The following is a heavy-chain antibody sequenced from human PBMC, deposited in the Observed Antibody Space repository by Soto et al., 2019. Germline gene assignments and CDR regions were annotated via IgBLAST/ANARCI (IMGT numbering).Heavy chain of an antibody. J-gene: IGHJ5*02. CDR2: IYYSGST. V-gene: IGHV4-59*01. D-gene: IGHD3-10*01. CDR1: GGSISSYY. Sequence: SETLSLTCTVSGGSISSYYWSWIRQPPGKGLEWIGYIYYSGSTNYNPSLKSRVTISVDTSKNQFSLKLSSVTAADTAMYYCARVRWLGETYWFDPWGQGTLVTVSS. CDR3: ARVRWLGETYWFDP.